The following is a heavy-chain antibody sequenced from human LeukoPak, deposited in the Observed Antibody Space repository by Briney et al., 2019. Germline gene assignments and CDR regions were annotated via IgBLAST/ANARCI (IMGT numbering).Heavy chain of an antibody. J-gene: IGHJ4*02. CDR1: GAYGFTFSSYS. CDR2: ITSSSSSI. Sequence: KTGGSLRLSCAASGAYGFTFSSYSMNWVRQAPGKGLEWVSTITSSSSSIYYADSVEGRFTVSRDNAKNSLYLQMNSLKTEDTAVYYCTIGYGEAGYWGQGTLVTVSS. CDR3: TIGYGEAGY. V-gene: IGHV3-21*03. D-gene: IGHD4-17*01.